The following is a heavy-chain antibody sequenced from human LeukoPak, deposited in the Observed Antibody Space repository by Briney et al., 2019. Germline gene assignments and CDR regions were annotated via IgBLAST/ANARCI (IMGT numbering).Heavy chain of an antibody. CDR2: ISHRGRT. CDR1: NGSITTEDYF. Sequence: SETLSLTCAVSNGSITTEDYFWSWIRQPPGTGLEWIGYISHRGRTYSNPSLESRVTMSVDTSKNQFSLTLTSVTAADTAVYYCVRGQFFFAFWGRGTPVTVSS. D-gene: IGHD5-24*01. CDR3: VRGQFFFAF. V-gene: IGHV4-30-2*01. J-gene: IGHJ2*01.